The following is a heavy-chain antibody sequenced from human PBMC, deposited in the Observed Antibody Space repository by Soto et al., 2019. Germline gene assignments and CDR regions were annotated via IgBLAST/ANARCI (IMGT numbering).Heavy chain of an antibody. V-gene: IGHV1-18*01. Sequence: ASVKVSCKASGYTFTSYGISWVRQAPGQGLEWMGWISAYNGNTNYAQKLQGRVTMTTDTSTSTAYMELRSLRSDDTAVYYCARADYYDSSGYYYYYGMDVWGQGTTVTVSS. CDR3: ARADYYDSSGYYYYYGMDV. J-gene: IGHJ6*02. CDR1: GYTFTSYG. CDR2: ISAYNGNT. D-gene: IGHD3-22*01.